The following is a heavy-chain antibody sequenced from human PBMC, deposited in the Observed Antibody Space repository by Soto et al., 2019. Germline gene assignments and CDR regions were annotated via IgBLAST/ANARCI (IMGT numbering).Heavy chain of an antibody. CDR2: INPSGGST. CDR3: ARDGTAMVRGVNTYYYYYYMDV. D-gene: IGHD3-10*01. CDR1: GYTFTSYY. Sequence: ASVKVSCKASGYTFTSYYMHWVRQAPGQGLKWMGIINPSGGSTSYAQKFQGRVTMTRDTSTSTVYMDLSSLRSEDTAVYYCARDGTAMVRGVNTYYYYYYMDVWGKGTTVTVSS. J-gene: IGHJ6*03. V-gene: IGHV1-46*03.